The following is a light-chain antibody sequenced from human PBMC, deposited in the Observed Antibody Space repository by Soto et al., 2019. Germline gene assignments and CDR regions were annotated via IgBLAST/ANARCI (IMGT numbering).Light chain of an antibody. CDR2: DAS. V-gene: IGKV3-11*01. J-gene: IGKJ2*01. Sequence: EIVLTQSPATLSLSPGERGTVSCRASQSVSSYLAWYQQKPGQAPRLLIYDASNRATGIPARFSGSGSGTDFTLTISSLEPEHLAVYYCQQRSNWPLSYTFGQGTKLEIK. CDR3: QQRSNWPLSYT. CDR1: QSVSSY.